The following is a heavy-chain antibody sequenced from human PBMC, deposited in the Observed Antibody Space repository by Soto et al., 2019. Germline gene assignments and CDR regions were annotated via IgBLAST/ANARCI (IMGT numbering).Heavy chain of an antibody. CDR1: GFTFSSYG. CDR2: ISSDGSNK. CDR3: AKRDCIRTSCRQGYYYGMDV. D-gene: IGHD2-2*01. Sequence: QVQLVESGGGVVQPGRSLRLSCAASGFTFSSYGMHWVRQAPGKGLEWVAVISSDGSNKYYADSVKGRFTISRDNSKSTLHLQMNSLRAEDTPVYYCAKRDCIRTSCRQGYYYGMDVWGQGTTVTVSS. V-gene: IGHV3-30*18. J-gene: IGHJ6*02.